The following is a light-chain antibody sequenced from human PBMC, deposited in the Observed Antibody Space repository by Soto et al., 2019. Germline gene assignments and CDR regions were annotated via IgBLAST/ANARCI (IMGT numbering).Light chain of an antibody. CDR3: CSHAGRSTWV. J-gene: IGLJ3*02. CDR2: DVM. V-gene: IGLV2-11*01. Sequence: QSALTQPRSGSGSPGQSVTVSCTGTNSDVGAYNYVSWYQQHPGKAPKLIIYDVMARPSGVPDRFSGSKSGNKASLTISGLQVEDEADYYCCSHAGRSTWVLGGGTKLTVL. CDR1: NSDVGAYNY.